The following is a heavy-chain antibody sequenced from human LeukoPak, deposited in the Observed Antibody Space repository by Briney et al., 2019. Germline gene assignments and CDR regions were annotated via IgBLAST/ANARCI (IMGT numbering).Heavy chain of an antibody. V-gene: IGHV4-59*01. D-gene: IGHD6-19*01. CDR2: IYYTGT. CDR3: ARMTSSGWYAAGYYFDY. CDR1: GGSFTDYY. J-gene: IGHJ4*02. Sequence: SETLSLTCTVSGGSFTDYYWSWIRQSPGKGLEWIGYIYYTGTSYNPSLKSRVTISADTSKNQFSLKMSSVTAADTAVYYCARMTSSGWYAAGYYFDYWGQGTLVTVSS.